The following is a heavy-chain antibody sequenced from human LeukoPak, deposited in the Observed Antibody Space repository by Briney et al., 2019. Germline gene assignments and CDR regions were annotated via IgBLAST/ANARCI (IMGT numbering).Heavy chain of an antibody. D-gene: IGHD2-21*02. Sequence: PGGSLRLSCAASGITFSDYYMSWIRQAPGKGLEWVSYISSSSSYTNYADSVKGRFTISRDNAKNSLYLQMNSLRAEDTAVYYCARGAVVVTAPDYWGQGTLVTVSS. CDR1: GITFSDYY. J-gene: IGHJ4*02. CDR3: ARGAVVVTAPDY. V-gene: IGHV3-11*06. CDR2: ISSSSSYT.